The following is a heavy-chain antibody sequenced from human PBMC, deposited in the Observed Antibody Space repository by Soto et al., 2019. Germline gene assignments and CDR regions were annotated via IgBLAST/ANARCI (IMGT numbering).Heavy chain of an antibody. CDR1: GGSVSTYY. D-gene: IGHD3-3*01. V-gene: IGHV4-59*02. Sequence: QVQLQESGPGLLKPSETLSLTCTISGGSVSTYYWSWIRQPPGKELEWIGLTSYSGNSNYNPSLKSRVAMAVDTSRNQFSLTLSSVTAAGTAVYYCARDGVGPFDYWGQGTLVTVSS. CDR2: TSYSGNS. CDR3: ARDGVGPFDY. J-gene: IGHJ4*02.